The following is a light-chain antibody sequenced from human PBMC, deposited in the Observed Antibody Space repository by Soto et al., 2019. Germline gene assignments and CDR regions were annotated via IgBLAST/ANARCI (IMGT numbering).Light chain of an antibody. V-gene: IGKV1-33*01. CDR2: DAS. Sequence: DIQMTQSPSTLSASVGDRVTITCRASQSISSWLAWYQQKPGKAPKLLIYDASNLETGVPSRFSGSGSGTDFTFTINSLEPEDVATYYCQQYDDLPRTFGQGTKLQVK. J-gene: IGKJ2*01. CDR3: QQYDDLPRT. CDR1: QSISSW.